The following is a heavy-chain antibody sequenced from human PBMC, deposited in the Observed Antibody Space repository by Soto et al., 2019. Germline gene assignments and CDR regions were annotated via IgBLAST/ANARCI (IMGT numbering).Heavy chain of an antibody. CDR3: ARVYSCLPEDYDRSGSSGFEL. V-gene: IGHV1-2*02. Sequence: ASVKVSCPASGYTFTGYYMHWVRQAPGQGLEWMGWINPNSGGTNYAQKFQGRVTMTRDTSISTAYMELSSLRSDDTAVYYCARVYSCLPEDYDRSGSSGFELCGHGTLVTV. D-gene: IGHD3-22*01. CDR2: INPNSGGT. CDR1: GYTFTGYY. J-gene: IGHJ5*02.